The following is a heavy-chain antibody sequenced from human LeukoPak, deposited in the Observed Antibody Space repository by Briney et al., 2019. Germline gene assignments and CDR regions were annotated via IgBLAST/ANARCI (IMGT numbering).Heavy chain of an antibody. CDR1: GGSISSYY. Sequence: SETLSLTCTVSGGSISSYYWSWIRQPPGKGLELIGYIYYSGSTNYNPSLKSRVTISVDTSKNQFFLKLSSVTAADTAVYYCARDWVYCSGGSCYSLAAFDIWGQGTMVTVSS. CDR3: ARDWVYCSGGSCYSLAAFDI. J-gene: IGHJ3*02. D-gene: IGHD2-15*01. CDR2: IYYSGST. V-gene: IGHV4-59*01.